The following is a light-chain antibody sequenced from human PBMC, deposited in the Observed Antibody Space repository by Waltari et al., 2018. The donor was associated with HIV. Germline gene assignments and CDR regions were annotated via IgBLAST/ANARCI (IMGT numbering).Light chain of an antibody. CDR2: WAS. V-gene: IGKV4-1*01. CDR1: QRDLYRSNNANY. J-gene: IGKJ1*01. Sequence: DIVMTQSPDSLAVSLGARATINCKYSQRDLYRSNNANYIARYQQKPGQHPKLLIYWASTRESGVPDRFSGSGSGTDFTLTISSLQAEDVAVYYCQQYYSPPGWTFGQGTKVEIK. CDR3: QQYYSPPGWT.